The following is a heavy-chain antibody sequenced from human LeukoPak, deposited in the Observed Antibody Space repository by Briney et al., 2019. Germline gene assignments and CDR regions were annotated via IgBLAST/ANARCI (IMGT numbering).Heavy chain of an antibody. J-gene: IGHJ4*02. Sequence: GGSLRLSCAVSGFTFSSYWMSWVRQAPGKGLEWVANIKQDESEKYFVVSVKGRFTISRDNAKNSLYLQMNSLRAEDTAVYYCAREPTYSYGSGSLDYWGQGTLVTVSS. D-gene: IGHD3-10*01. V-gene: IGHV3-7*01. CDR1: GFTFSSYW. CDR2: IKQDESEK. CDR3: AREPTYSYGSGSLDY.